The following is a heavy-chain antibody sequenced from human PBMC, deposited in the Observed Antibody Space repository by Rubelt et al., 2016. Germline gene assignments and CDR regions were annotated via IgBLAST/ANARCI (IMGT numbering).Heavy chain of an antibody. V-gene: IGHV3-66*01. CDR3: ARGGGLPPGE. J-gene: IGHJ4*02. CDR1: GFSVSSSY. Sequence: EFQVVESGGGLVQPGGSLRLSCVVSGFSVSSSYMNWVRQAPGKGLEWVSIIYSGGNTYYADSVKGRFTISTDKQKTKRCLQMNSLGAEDTAVYYCARGGGLPPGEWGQGTLVTVSS. CDR2: IYSGGNT. D-gene: IGHD7-27*01.